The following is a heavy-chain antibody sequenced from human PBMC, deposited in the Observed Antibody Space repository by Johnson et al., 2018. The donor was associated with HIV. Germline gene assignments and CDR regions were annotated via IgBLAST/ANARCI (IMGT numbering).Heavy chain of an antibody. V-gene: IGHV3-20*04. CDR3: AKESSHLVRRSAFDI. D-gene: IGHD6-6*01. CDR1: GFTFDDYG. J-gene: IGHJ3*02. CDR2: INWNGGST. Sequence: EVQLVESGGGVVQPGRSLRLSCAASGFTFDDYGMSWVRQAPGKGLEWVSGINWNGGSTGYADSVKGRFTISRDNAKNSLYLQMNSLRVEDTAVYYCAKESSHLVRRSAFDIWGQGTMVTVSS.